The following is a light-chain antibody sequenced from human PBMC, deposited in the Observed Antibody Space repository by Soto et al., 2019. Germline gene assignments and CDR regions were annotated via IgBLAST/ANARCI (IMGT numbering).Light chain of an antibody. V-gene: IGLV2-8*01. CDR3: SSYAGSNNRV. Sequence: QSALTQPASVSGSPGQSVTISCTGASSDVADYNYVSWYQQHPGKAPKLMIYEVTKRPSGVPDRFSGSKSGNTASLTVSGLQAEDESDYYCSSYAGSNNRVFGGGTKLTVL. J-gene: IGLJ2*01. CDR1: SSDVADYNY. CDR2: EVT.